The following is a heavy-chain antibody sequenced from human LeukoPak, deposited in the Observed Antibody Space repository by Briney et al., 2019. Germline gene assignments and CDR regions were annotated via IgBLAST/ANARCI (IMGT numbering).Heavy chain of an antibody. J-gene: IGHJ5*02. D-gene: IGHD6-13*01. CDR2: IIPIFGTA. CDR3: AREWEQLATGWFDP. V-gene: IGHV1-69*13. CDR1: GGTFSSYA. Sequence: SVKVCCKASGGTFSSYAISWVRQAPVQGLECMGGIIPIFGTANYAQKFQGRVTITADESSSTAYMELSSLRSEDTAVYYCAREWEQLATGWFDPWGQGSLVAVSS.